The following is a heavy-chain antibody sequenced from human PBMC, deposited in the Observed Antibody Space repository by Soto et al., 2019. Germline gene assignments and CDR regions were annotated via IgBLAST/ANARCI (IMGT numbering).Heavy chain of an antibody. CDR1: GFTFRNYA. Sequence: EVQLLESGGALVQLGGSLRLSCAASGFTFRNYAMTWVRQTPGKGLEWVSSISGNGDTTYYADSVKGRFTISRDNSKNTLYVQMNSLRAEDTALYHCALISIGYYSPFDSWGQGTLVTVSS. J-gene: IGHJ4*02. CDR3: ALISIGYYSPFDS. V-gene: IGHV3-23*01. CDR2: ISGNGDTT. D-gene: IGHD3-9*01.